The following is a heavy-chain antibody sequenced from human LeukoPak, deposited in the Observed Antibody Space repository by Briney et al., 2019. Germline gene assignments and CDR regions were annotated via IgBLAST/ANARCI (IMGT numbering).Heavy chain of an antibody. CDR2: INPSGGST. V-gene: IGHV1-46*01. D-gene: IGHD5-18*01. CDR1: GYIFTSHY. Sequence: APVTVSCTASGYIFTSHYMHWMRQAPGQGLEWMGMINPSGGSTVYAQKFQGRVTMTRDTSTSTVDMELSSLRSEDTAMYYCATYSYGSVDPWGQGTLVTVSS. J-gene: IGHJ5*02. CDR3: ATYSYGSVDP.